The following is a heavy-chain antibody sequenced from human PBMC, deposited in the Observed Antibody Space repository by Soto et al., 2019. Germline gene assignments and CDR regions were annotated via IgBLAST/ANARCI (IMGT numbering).Heavy chain of an antibody. CDR1: GGSISSGDYY. Sequence: QVQLQESGPGLVKPSQTLSLTCTVSGGSISSGDYYWSWIRQPPGKGLEWIGYIYYSGSTYYNPSLKSRVTITVDTSKNQFSLKLSSVTAADTAVYYCASYDSSANPGYRVSYFDYWGQGTLVTVSS. CDR3: ASYDSSANPGYRVSYFDY. CDR2: IYYSGST. J-gene: IGHJ4*02. V-gene: IGHV4-30-4*01. D-gene: IGHD3-22*01.